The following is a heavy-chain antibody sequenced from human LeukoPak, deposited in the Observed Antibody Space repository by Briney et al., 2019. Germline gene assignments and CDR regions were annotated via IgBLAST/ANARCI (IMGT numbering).Heavy chain of an antibody. CDR2: ISYDGSRK. CDR3: ARDTDEWYNSPGDN. CDR1: GFTLNTYA. Sequence: GGSLRLSCAVSGFTLNTYAMHWVRQSPGKGLEWVAIISYDGSRKYYADSLKGRFTISRDNSRNTLYLQMNSLRADDTGVYFCARDTDEWYNSPGDNWGQGTLVTVSS. D-gene: IGHD1-1*01. J-gene: IGHJ4*02. V-gene: IGHV3-30*04.